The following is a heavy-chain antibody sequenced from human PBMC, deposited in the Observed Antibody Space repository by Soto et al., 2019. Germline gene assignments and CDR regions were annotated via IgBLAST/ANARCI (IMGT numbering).Heavy chain of an antibody. CDR1: GFTFSSYG. D-gene: IGHD3-3*01. CDR3: ERGSHRLENRPTSLWSVYYIPRFMHV. CDR2: IWYDGSNK. V-gene: IGHV3-33*01. Sequence: PVGSLRLSCAASGFTFSSYGMHWVRQAPGKGLEWVAVIWYDGSNKYYADSVKGRFTISRDNSKNTLYLQMNSLRAEDTAVYYCERGSHRLENRPTSLWSVYYIPRFMHVSGQGTTVTVSS. J-gene: IGHJ6*02.